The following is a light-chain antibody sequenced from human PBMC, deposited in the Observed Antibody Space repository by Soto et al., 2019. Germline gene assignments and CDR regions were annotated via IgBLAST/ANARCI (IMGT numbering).Light chain of an antibody. Sequence: QSVLTQPPSVSGAAGQRVTISCTGSSSNIGADYDVHWYQHLPGAAPKLLIYATYNRPSGVPDRFSASKSGTSASLAIAGLQAEDEADYYCQSYDSRLSGYVFGTGTKVTVL. CDR1: SSNIGADYD. J-gene: IGLJ1*01. V-gene: IGLV1-40*01. CDR3: QSYDSRLSGYV. CDR2: ATY.